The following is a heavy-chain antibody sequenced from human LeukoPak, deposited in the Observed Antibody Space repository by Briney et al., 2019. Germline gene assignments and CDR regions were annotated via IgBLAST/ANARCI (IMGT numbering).Heavy chain of an antibody. CDR1: GFIFNNYA. CDR2: ISYDGSNK. D-gene: IGHD3-10*01. Sequence: GGSLRLSCAGSGFIFNNYAMHWVRQAPGKGLEWVAVISYDGSNKYYADSVKGRFTISRDNSKNTLYLQMNSLRAEDTAVYYCAKDMVAYGSGSADYWGQGTLVTVSS. V-gene: IGHV3-30*18. CDR3: AKDMVAYGSGSADY. J-gene: IGHJ4*02.